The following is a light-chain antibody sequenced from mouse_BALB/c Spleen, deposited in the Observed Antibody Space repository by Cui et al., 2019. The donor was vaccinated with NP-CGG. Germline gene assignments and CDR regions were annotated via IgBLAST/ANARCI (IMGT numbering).Light chain of an antibody. CDR2: GTN. Sequence: QAIVTPESALTTSPGETVTLTCRSSTGAVTTSNYANWVQEEPDHLFTGLIGGTNNRAPGVPARFSGSLIGDKAALTITGAQTEDEAIYFCALWYSNHWVFGGGTKLTVL. CDR3: ALWYSNHWV. J-gene: IGLJ1*01. V-gene: IGLV1*01. CDR1: TGAVTTSNY.